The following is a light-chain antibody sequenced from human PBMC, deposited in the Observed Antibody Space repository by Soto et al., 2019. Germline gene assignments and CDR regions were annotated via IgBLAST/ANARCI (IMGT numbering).Light chain of an antibody. J-gene: IGLJ3*02. V-gene: IGLV2-14*01. CDR1: SSDVGGYNY. Sequence: QSVLTQPASVSGSPGQSITISCTETSSDVGGYNYVSWYQQHPGKAPKLMIYEVSNRPSGVSNRFSGSKSGNTASLTISGLQAEDEGFYYCSSYTSSTTPWVFGGGTKVTVL. CDR2: EVS. CDR3: SSYTSSTTPWV.